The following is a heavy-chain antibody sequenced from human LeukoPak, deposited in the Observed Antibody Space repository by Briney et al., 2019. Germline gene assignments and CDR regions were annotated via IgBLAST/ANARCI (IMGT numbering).Heavy chain of an antibody. CDR3: ARDSSSSWYGLSLYHYYGMDV. J-gene: IGHJ6*02. CDR2: ISAYNGNT. D-gene: IGHD6-13*01. Sequence: RASVKVSCKASGYTFTSYGISWVRQAPGQGLEWMGWISAYNGNTNYAQKLQGRVTMTTDTSTSTAYMELRSLRSDDTAVYYCARDSSSSWYGLSLYHYYGMDVWGQGTTVTVSS. CDR1: GYTFTSYG. V-gene: IGHV1-18*01.